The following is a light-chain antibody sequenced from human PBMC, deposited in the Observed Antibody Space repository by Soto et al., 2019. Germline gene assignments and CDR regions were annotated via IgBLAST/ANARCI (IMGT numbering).Light chain of an antibody. CDR2: DAS. CDR3: QQRSNWPST. J-gene: IGKJ4*01. V-gene: IGKV3-11*01. Sequence: TQSPSTLSLSPGEGATLSCRASQSVSSYLAWYQQKPGQAPRLLIYDASNRATGIPARFSGSGSGTDFTLTIASLEPEDFAVYYCQQRSNWPSTFGGGTRVEIK. CDR1: QSVSSY.